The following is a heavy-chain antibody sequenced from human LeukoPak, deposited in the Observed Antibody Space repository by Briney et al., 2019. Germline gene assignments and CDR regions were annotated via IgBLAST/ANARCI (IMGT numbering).Heavy chain of an antibody. CDR1: GFTFSSYA. Sequence: GGSLRLSCAASGFTFSSYAMSWVRQAPGKGLEWVSAISGSGGSTYYADSVKGRFTISRDNSKNTLYLQMNSLRAEDTAVYYCAKDLSKERGSSWYVGFDYWGQGTLVTVSS. D-gene: IGHD6-13*01. J-gene: IGHJ4*02. CDR2: ISGSGGST. CDR3: AKDLSKERGSSWYVGFDY. V-gene: IGHV3-23*01.